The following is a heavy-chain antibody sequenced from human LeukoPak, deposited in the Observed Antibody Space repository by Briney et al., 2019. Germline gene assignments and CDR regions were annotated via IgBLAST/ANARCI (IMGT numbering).Heavy chain of an antibody. CDR1: GGSISSSSYY. J-gene: IGHJ6*02. CDR2: IYYSGST. CDR3: ARFISYYGMDV. Sequence: SETLSLTCTVSGGSISSSSYYWGWIRQPPGKGLEWIGSIYYSGSTYYNPSLKSRVTISVDTSKNQFSLKLSSVTAADTAVYYCARFISYYGMDVWGQGTTVTVSS. D-gene: IGHD3-10*01. V-gene: IGHV4-39*07.